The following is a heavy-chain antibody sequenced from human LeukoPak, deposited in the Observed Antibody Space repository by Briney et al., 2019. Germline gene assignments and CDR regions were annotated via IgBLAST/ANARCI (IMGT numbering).Heavy chain of an antibody. D-gene: IGHD6-19*01. V-gene: IGHV4-34*01. J-gene: IGHJ4*02. CDR1: GGSFSGYY. CDR2: INHSGST. Sequence: SETLSLTCAVYGGSFSGYYWSWIRQPPGKGLEWIGEINHSGSTNYNPSLKSRVTISVDTSKNQFSLKLSSVTAADTAVYYCAGGWRWLARRFDYWGQGTLVTVSS. CDR3: AGGWRWLARRFDY.